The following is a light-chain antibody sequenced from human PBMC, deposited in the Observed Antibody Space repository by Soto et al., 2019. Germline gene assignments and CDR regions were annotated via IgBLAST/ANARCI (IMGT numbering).Light chain of an antibody. Sequence: EIVLTQSPATLSLSPGERATLSCRASQSVSSYLAWYQQKPGQAPRLLIYDASNMATGIPARFSGSGSGTDFTLTISSLEPEDFAGYYCQQRSNWLFTFGPGTKVDIK. CDR1: QSVSSY. CDR3: QQRSNWLFT. J-gene: IGKJ3*01. V-gene: IGKV3-11*01. CDR2: DAS.